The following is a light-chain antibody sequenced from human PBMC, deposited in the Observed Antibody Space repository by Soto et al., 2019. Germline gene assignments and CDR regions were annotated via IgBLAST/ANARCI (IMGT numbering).Light chain of an antibody. CDR3: QQYGGSPLVT. J-gene: IGKJ4*01. V-gene: IGKV3-20*01. Sequence: ETVLTQSPGTLSLSPGEGATLSCRASQSTSSGYLAWYQRRPGQTPRLLISGASNRATGIPDRFSGSGSGTDFTLTISRQEPEDFAVYYCQQYGGSPLVTFGGGTKVEIK. CDR2: GAS. CDR1: QSTSSGY.